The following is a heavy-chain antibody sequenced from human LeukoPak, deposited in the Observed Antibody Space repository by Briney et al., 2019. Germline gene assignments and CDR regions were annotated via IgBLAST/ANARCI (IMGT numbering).Heavy chain of an antibody. V-gene: IGHV5-51*01. J-gene: IGHJ3*02. CDR2: IYPGDSDT. CDR1: GYSFTSYW. D-gene: IGHD3-22*01. Sequence: GESLKISCKGSGYSFTSYWIGWVRQMPGKGLEWMGIIYPGDSDTRYSPSFQGQVTISADKSISTAYLQWSSLKASDTAMYYCASHSQYYYDSSGSSAGAFDIWGQGTMVTVSS. CDR3: ASHSQYYYDSSGSSAGAFDI.